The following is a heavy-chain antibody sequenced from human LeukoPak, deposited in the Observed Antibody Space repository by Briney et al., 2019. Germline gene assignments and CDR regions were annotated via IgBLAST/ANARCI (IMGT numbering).Heavy chain of an antibody. CDR2: INHSGST. V-gene: IGHV4-34*01. Sequence: PSETLSLTCAVYGGSFSGYYWSWIRQPPGKGLEWIGKINHSGSTNYNPSLKSRVTISVDTSKNQFSLKLSSVTAADTAVYYCARVYDYGDPLFDYWGQGTLVTVSS. D-gene: IGHD4-17*01. J-gene: IGHJ4*02. CDR3: ARVYDYGDPLFDY. CDR1: GGSFSGYY.